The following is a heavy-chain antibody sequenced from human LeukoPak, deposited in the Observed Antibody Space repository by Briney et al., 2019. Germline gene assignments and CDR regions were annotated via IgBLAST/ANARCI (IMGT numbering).Heavy chain of an antibody. D-gene: IGHD2-8*02. V-gene: IGHV1-18*01. Sequence: AAVKVSCKAPGYTFTSYGISWVRQAPGQGLEWMGWISAYNGNTNYAQKLQGRVTMTTDTSTSTAYMELRSLRSDDTAVYYCARDLVGRGSYYYMDVWGKGTTATVSS. CDR1: GYTFTSYG. CDR2: ISAYNGNT. CDR3: ARDLVGRGSYYYMDV. J-gene: IGHJ6*03.